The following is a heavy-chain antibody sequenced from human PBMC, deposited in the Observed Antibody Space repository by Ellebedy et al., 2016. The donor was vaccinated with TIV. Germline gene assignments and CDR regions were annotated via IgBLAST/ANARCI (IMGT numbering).Heavy chain of an antibody. CDR3: ATDGSYGDFLSPAHAFEV. CDR1: GFTFRSSW. D-gene: IGHD4-17*01. V-gene: IGHV3-7*01. J-gene: IGHJ3*01. Sequence: GGSLRLSCAASGFTFRSSWMSCVRQAPGKWLQSVANINQGGGEKYYVDSVKGRFIISRDNAKNSVYLQMNRVRADDTAVYFCATDGSYGDFLSPAHAFEVWGQGAMVT. CDR2: INQGGGEK.